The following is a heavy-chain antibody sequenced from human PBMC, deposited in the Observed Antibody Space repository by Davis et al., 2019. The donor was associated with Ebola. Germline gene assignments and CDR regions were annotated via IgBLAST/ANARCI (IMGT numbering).Heavy chain of an antibody. Sequence: GESLKISCAASGFTFSSSGMHWVRQAPGKGLEWVTFIGYDGSNKYYVDSVKGRFTISRDNSKNTVYLQMNSLRAEDTAVYYCAKDESYGDYPSYWGQGTLVTVSS. D-gene: IGHD4-17*01. J-gene: IGHJ4*02. CDR2: IGYDGSNK. CDR1: GFTFSSSG. V-gene: IGHV3-30*02. CDR3: AKDESYGDYPSY.